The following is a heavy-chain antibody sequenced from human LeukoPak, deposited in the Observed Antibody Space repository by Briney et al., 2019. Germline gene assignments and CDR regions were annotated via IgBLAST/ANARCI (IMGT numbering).Heavy chain of an antibody. V-gene: IGHV4-34*01. CDR3: ARRRGAYYYGSGSYKGGYYFDY. D-gene: IGHD3-10*01. Sequence: SETLSLTCAVYGVSFSGYYWSWLRQPPGKGLEWIGEINHSGRTNYNPPLKSRVTISVDTSKNQFSLKLSSVTAADTAVYYCARRRGAYYYGSGSYKGGYYFDYWGQRTLVTVSS. CDR1: GVSFSGYY. J-gene: IGHJ4*02. CDR2: INHSGRT.